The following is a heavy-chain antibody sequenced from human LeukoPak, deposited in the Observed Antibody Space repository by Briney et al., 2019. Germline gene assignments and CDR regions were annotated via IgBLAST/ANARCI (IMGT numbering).Heavy chain of an antibody. Sequence: SETLSLTCAVYGGSFSGYYWSWIRQPPGKGLEWIGEISHSGSTNYNPSLKSRDTISVDTSKNQFSLKLSSVTAADTAVYYCARRTDTAMEFDYWGQGTLVTVSS. J-gene: IGHJ4*02. V-gene: IGHV4-34*01. D-gene: IGHD5-18*01. CDR1: GGSFSGYY. CDR3: ARRTDTAMEFDY. CDR2: ISHSGST.